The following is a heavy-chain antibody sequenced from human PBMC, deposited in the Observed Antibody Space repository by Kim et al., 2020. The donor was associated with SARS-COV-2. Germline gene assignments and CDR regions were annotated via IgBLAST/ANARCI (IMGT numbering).Heavy chain of an antibody. J-gene: IGHJ6*01. D-gene: IGHD2-15*01. V-gene: IGHV4-28*01. Sequence: SETLSLTCAVSGYSITSSRWWGWIRQPPGKGLEWIGYIYYSGSTYYNPSLKSRVTMSVDMSKNQFSLKLSSVTAVDTAVYYCATTRPPVVAAAYYYGVDV. CDR1: GYSITSSRW. CDR3: ATTRPPVVAAAYYYGVDV. CDR2: IYYSGST.